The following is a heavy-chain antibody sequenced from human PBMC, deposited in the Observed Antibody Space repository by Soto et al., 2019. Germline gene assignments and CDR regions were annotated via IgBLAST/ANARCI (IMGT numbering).Heavy chain of an antibody. Sequence: PGGSLRLSCAASGFTFSSYAMSWVRQAPGKGLEWVSAISGSGGSTYYADSVKGRFTISRDNSKNTLYLQMNSLRAEDTAVYYCAKDPDYDSSGYFLFDYWGQGTLVTVSS. CDR1: GFTFSSYA. CDR3: AKDPDYDSSGYFLFDY. V-gene: IGHV3-23*01. J-gene: IGHJ4*02. CDR2: ISGSGGST. D-gene: IGHD3-22*01.